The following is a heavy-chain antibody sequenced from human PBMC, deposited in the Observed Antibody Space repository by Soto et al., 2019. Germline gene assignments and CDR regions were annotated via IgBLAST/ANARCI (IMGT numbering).Heavy chain of an antibody. Sequence: GGSLRLSCAASGFSFSTYNMDWVRQAPGKRPEWIAYISTTSFTIYYADSVKGRFTISRDNSKNTLYLQMNSLRAEDTAVYYCAKDPSSYGDDNWFDPWGQGTLVTVSS. V-gene: IGHV3-48*01. CDR3: AKDPSSYGDDNWFDP. CDR1: GFSFSTYN. D-gene: IGHD4-17*01. CDR2: ISTTSFTI. J-gene: IGHJ5*02.